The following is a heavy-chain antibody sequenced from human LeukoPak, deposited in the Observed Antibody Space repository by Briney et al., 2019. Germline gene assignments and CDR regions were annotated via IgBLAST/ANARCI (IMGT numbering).Heavy chain of an antibody. Sequence: GGSLRLSCAASGFTFSSYSMNWVRQAPGKGLEWVSYISSNSSTIYYADSVKGRFTISRDNAKNSLYLQMNSLRAEDTAVYYCAREHCSSTSCLRARYYYYGMDVWGQGTTVTVSS. J-gene: IGHJ6*02. CDR3: AREHCSSTSCLRARYYYYGMDV. CDR2: ISSNSSTI. CDR1: GFTFSSYS. V-gene: IGHV3-48*01. D-gene: IGHD2-2*01.